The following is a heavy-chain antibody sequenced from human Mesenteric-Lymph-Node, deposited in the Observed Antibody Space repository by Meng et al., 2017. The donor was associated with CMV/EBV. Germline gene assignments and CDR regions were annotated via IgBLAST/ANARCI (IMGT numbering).Heavy chain of an antibody. V-gene: IGHV4-39*07. Sequence: GSLRLSCTVSGGSISSSSYYWGWIRQPPGKGLEWIGSIYYSGSTYYNPSLKSRVTISVDTSKNQFSLKLSSVTAADTAVYYCARGRGLWSGRSLHNYYYYGMDVWGQGTTVTVSS. CDR2: IYYSGST. CDR1: GGSISSSSYY. CDR3: ARGRGLWSGRSLHNYYYYGMDV. J-gene: IGHJ6*02. D-gene: IGHD3-3*01.